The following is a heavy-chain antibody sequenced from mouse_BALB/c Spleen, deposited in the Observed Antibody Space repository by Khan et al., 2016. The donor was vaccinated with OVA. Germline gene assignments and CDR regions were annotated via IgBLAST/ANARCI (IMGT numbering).Heavy chain of an antibody. CDR1: GFTFSNYA. CDR2: ISSGGST. V-gene: IGHV5-6-5*01. CDR3: GRDYWFTD. J-gene: IGHJ3*01. Sequence: EVLLVESGGGLVKPGGSLKLSCAASGFTFSNYAMSWVRQTPEKRLEWVASISSGGSTYYPASVKGRFTISRDNARNILYLQMSSLRAEDTAMYYCGRDYWFTDWGQGTLVTVSA.